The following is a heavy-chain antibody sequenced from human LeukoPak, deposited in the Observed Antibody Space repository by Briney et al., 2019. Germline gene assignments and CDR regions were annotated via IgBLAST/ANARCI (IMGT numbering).Heavy chain of an antibody. CDR2: IYYRGST. CDR3: ARGVVAATFYYYMDV. CDR1: GGSISRSSYY. V-gene: IGHV4-39*07. J-gene: IGHJ6*03. Sequence: SETLSLTCTVSGGSISRSSYYWGWIRQTPGKGLEWIGSIYYRGSTYYKSSLKSRVTISLDTSKNQFSLKLSSVTAADTAVYYCARGVVAATFYYYMDVWDKGTTVTVSS. D-gene: IGHD2-15*01.